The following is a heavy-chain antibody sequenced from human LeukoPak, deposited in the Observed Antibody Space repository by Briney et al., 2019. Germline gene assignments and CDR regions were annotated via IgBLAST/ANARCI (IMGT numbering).Heavy chain of an antibody. CDR3: ARHVAYIPPSQGAFDV. V-gene: IGHV4-39*01. J-gene: IGHJ3*01. CDR1: DVSISTKSYY. CDR2: VYYTGST. Sequence: PSETLSLTCAVSDVSISTKSYYWGWVRQPPGKGLEWIGNVYYTGSTDYTPSLKSRVTISVDMSKNHFSLDLTSVTAADTAVYYCARHVAYIPPSQGAFDVWGQGTTVYVSS. D-gene: IGHD3-16*01.